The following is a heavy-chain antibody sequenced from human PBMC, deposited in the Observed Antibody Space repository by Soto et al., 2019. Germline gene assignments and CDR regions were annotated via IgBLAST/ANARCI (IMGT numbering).Heavy chain of an antibody. CDR3: AEGIGNSVYNFDN. Sequence: EVQLLESGGGLVQPGGSLRLSCAASAFTFSSYAMSWVRQAPGKGLEWVSAISASGGSTYYADSVKGRFTISRDSSENTLYLQMSSLRADDTAVYYCAEGIGNSVYNFDNWGQGTLGTVSS. CDR2: ISASGGST. V-gene: IGHV3-23*01. J-gene: IGHJ4*02. CDR1: AFTFSSYA. D-gene: IGHD1-7*01.